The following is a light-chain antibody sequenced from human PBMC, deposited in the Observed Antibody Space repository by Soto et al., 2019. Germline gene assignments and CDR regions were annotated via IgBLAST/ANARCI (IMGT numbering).Light chain of an antibody. Sequence: QAVPTHPASPSRSRGHPSPLASTGTIRHVGFYKYVSWYRQHPGKAPQLMIYEVNRRPSGIHDRFSGSKSGNTASLTVSGLQAEDEADYYCSSYADNNISVFGTGAKVTVL. J-gene: IGLJ1*01. CDR2: EVN. CDR1: IRHVGFYKY. CDR3: SSYADNNISV. V-gene: IGLV2-8*01.